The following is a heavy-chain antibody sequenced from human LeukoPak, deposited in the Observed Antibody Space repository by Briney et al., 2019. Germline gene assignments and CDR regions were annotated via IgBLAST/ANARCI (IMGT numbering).Heavy chain of an antibody. CDR1: GFTFSSYW. CDR2: IYRNADGGTT. D-gene: IGHD2-2*01. V-gene: IGHV3-15*05. CDR3: TTDSYCSTTTCYASSNYYYGLDA. Sequence: GGSLRLSCAASGFTFSSYWMHWVRQAPGKGLEWVGRIYRNADGGTTDYAAPVKGRFTISRDDSKNTLYLQMNSLKTEDTAVYYCTTDSYCSTTTCYASSNYYYGLDAWGQGTSVTVSS. J-gene: IGHJ6*02.